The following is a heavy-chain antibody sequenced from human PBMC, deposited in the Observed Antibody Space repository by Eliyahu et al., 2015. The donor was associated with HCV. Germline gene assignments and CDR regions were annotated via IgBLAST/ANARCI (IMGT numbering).Heavy chain of an antibody. CDR3: AKHRYSSGALLDF. D-gene: IGHD3-22*01. J-gene: IGHJ4*02. Sequence: QLLESGGGLVQPGGSLRLSXXASXFSFXSFAMGWVRQAPGTGLEWVSSISVAGATAYYADSVKARFTISRDDSQNTLYLQMNSLRAEDTALYYCAKHRYSSGALLDFWGQGTLVTVSS. V-gene: IGHV3-23*01. CDR1: XFSFXSFA. CDR2: ISVAGATA.